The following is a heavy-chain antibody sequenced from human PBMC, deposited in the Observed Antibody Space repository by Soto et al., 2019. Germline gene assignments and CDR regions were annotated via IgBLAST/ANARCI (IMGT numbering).Heavy chain of an antibody. D-gene: IGHD1-26*01. J-gene: IGHJ4*02. CDR1: GGSISSYC. CDR2: ICNSGGT. V-gene: IGHV4-59*01. CDR3: ARGVGRYGSNLDY. Sequence: QVQLQESGPGLVKPSETLSLTCTVSGGSISSYCWSWVRQPPGEGLEWIANICNSGGTNYNPSLKRRVVISVDTSRNQFYLKLSSVTAADTAVYYCARGVGRYGSNLDYWGQGTLVTVSS.